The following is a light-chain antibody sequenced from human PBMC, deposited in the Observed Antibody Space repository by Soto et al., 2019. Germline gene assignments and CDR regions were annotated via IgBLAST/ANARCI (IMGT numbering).Light chain of an antibody. Sequence: EIAMTQSPATLSVSPGERATLSCRASQSVSSNLAWYQQKPGQAPRLLIYGESTRATGIQAKFSGSGSGTEFTLPISSLQSEDFAVYYCQQYNNWPLTFGGGTKVEIK. V-gene: IGKV3-15*01. CDR1: QSVSSN. CDR3: QQYNNWPLT. J-gene: IGKJ4*01. CDR2: GES.